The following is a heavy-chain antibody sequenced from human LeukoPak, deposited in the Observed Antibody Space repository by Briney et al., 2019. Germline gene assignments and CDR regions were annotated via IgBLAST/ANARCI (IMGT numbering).Heavy chain of an antibody. CDR2: ISSSGSTI. J-gene: IGHJ4*02. V-gene: IGHV3-11*04. CDR3: ARNSDYYDYSPQSV. Sequence: GGSLRLSCAASGFTFSDYYMSWIRQAPGKGLEWVSYISSSGSTIYYADSVKGRFTISRDNSKNMLFLQMNSLIIEDTAVYYCARNSDYYDYSPQSVWGQGTLVTVS. D-gene: IGHD3-22*01. CDR1: GFTFSDYY.